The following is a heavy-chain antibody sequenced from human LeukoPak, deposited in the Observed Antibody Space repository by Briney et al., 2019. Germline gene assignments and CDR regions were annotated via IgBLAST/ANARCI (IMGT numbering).Heavy chain of an antibody. Sequence: GGSLRLSCAASGFTFSSYSMNWVRQAPGKGLEWVSSISSSSSYIYYADSVKGRFTISRDNAKNSLYLQMNSLRAEDTAVYYCAGVSGYYSPYCDYWGQGTLVTVSS. V-gene: IGHV3-21*01. CDR1: GFTFSSYS. D-gene: IGHD3-22*01. CDR2: ISSSSSYI. CDR3: AGVSGYYSPYCDY. J-gene: IGHJ4*02.